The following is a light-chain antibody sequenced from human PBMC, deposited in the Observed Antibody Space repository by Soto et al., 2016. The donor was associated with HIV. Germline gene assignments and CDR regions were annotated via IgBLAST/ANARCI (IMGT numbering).Light chain of an antibody. Sequence: DIQMTQSPSTLSASVGDRVTITCRASQSVTNCLAWYQQKPGKAPKLLIYKASSLERGVPSRFSGSGSGTDFTLTISGLQPDDFATYYCQQYTYYPWTFGQGTKVEIK. CDR3: QQYTYYPWT. CDR1: QSVTNC. V-gene: IGKV1-5*03. J-gene: IGKJ1*01. CDR2: KAS.